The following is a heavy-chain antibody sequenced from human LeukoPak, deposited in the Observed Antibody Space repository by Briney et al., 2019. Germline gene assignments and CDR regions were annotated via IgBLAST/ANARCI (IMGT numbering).Heavy chain of an antibody. CDR3: ARRLAGTVDY. CDR2: IFYRGDT. CDR1: GGSISSSLYY. J-gene: IGHJ4*02. D-gene: IGHD6-19*01. Sequence: SETPSLTRAVSGGSISSSLYYWAWIRQPPGQRLEWIGSIFYRGDTYYNPSFTSPVTISVDTSKNQFSLKLRSVTAADTAVYYCARRLAGTVDYWGQGTLVTVSS. V-gene: IGHV4-39*01.